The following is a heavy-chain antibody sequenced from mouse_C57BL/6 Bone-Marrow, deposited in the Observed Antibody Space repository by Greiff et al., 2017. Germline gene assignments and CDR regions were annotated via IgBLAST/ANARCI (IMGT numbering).Heavy chain of an antibody. D-gene: IGHD2-4*01. CDR3: ASITIYKADEDFAY. V-gene: IGHV1-64*01. J-gene: IGHJ3*01. CDR1: GYTFTSYW. CDR2: IHPNSGST. Sequence: VQLQQPGAELVKPGASVKLSCKASGYTFTSYWMHWVKQRPGQGLEWIGMIHPNSGSTNYNEKFKSKATLTVDKSSSTAYMQLSSLTSEDSAVYYCASITIYKADEDFAYWGQGTLVTVSA.